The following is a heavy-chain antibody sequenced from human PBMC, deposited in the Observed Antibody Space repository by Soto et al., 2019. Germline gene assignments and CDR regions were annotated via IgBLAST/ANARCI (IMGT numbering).Heavy chain of an antibody. D-gene: IGHD1-26*01. CDR3: ARHPQYSGSLSGGGDAFDI. J-gene: IGHJ3*02. V-gene: IGHV1-18*01. CDR1: GYSFTRCG. Sequence: ASVKVSCKASGYSFTRCGITWVRQATGQGREWIGWISVYNGNTHYAESLQGRVTMTTDTSTSTAYMELRSLTSDDTAMYYCARHPQYSGSLSGGGDAFDIWGQGTMVTVSS. CDR2: ISVYNGNT.